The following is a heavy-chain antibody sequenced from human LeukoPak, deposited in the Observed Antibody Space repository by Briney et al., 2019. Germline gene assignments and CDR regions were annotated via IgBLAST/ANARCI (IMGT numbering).Heavy chain of an antibody. D-gene: IGHD6-19*01. Sequence: SETLSLTCTVSGGSISSTSYYWGWIRQPPGKGLEWIGSIYYSGGTYYSPSLKSRVTISVDTSKNQFSLKLSSVTAADAAVYYCARGYSSGSYYFDYWGQETLVTVSS. J-gene: IGHJ4*02. CDR1: GGSISSTSYY. CDR2: IYYSGGT. V-gene: IGHV4-39*01. CDR3: ARGYSSGSYYFDY.